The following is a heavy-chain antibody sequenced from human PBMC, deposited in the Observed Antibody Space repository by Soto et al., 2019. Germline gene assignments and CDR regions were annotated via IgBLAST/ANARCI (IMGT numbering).Heavy chain of an antibody. J-gene: IGHJ6*02. CDR2: IYYSGST. Sequence: QVQLQESGPGLVKPSQTQSLTCTVSGGSICSGGYYWSWIRQHPGKGLEWIGYIYYSGSTYYNPSLKSRVTISVDTSKDQFSLKLSCVTAADTAVYYCAVSRDGYSMDDWGQGTTVTVSS. CDR1: GGSICSGGYY. V-gene: IGHV4-31*03. CDR3: AVSRDGYSMDD. D-gene: IGHD2-2*01.